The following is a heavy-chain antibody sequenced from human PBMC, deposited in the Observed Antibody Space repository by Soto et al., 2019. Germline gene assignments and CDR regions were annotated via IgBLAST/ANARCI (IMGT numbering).Heavy chain of an antibody. CDR1: GGTFSSYA. CDR3: ARNPYDSSGYYSIRGYYYDGMDV. V-gene: IGHV1-69*01. CDR2: IIPIFGTA. D-gene: IGHD3-22*01. Sequence: QVQLVQSGAEVKKPGSSVKVSCKASGGTFSSYAISWVRQAPGQGLEWMGGIIPIFGTANYAQKFQGRVTITADESTSTAYMELSSLRSEDTAVYYCARNPYDSSGYYSIRGYYYDGMDVWGQGTTVTVSS. J-gene: IGHJ6*02.